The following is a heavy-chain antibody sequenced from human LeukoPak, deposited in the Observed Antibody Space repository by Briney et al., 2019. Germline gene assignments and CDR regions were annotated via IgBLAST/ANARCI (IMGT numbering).Heavy chain of an antibody. J-gene: IGHJ4*02. D-gene: IGHD5-18*01. CDR2: ISSSGRTI. CDR1: GFTFSSYE. CDR3: ARNRGPWGYSQNFDY. V-gene: IGHV3-48*03. Sequence: GGSLRLSCAASGFTFSSYEMNWVRQAPGKGLKWVSYISSSGRTIYYADSVKGRITISRDNAKNSLYLQMNSLRAEDTAVYYCARNRGPWGYSQNFDYWGQGTLVTVSS.